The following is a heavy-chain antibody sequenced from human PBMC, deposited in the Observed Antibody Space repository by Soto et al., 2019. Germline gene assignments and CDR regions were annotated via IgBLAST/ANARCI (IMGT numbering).Heavy chain of an antibody. CDR3: ARGRCSGGSCYPLGVLYYMDV. CDR1: GGTFSSYT. J-gene: IGHJ6*03. Sequence: QVQLVQSGAEVKKPGSSVKVSCKASGGTFSSYTISWVRQAPGQGLEWMGRIIAILGIANYAQKFQGRVTITADKSTSTAYMELSSLRSEDTAVYYCARGRCSGGSCYPLGVLYYMDVWGKGTTVTVSS. CDR2: IIAILGIA. D-gene: IGHD2-15*01. V-gene: IGHV1-69*02.